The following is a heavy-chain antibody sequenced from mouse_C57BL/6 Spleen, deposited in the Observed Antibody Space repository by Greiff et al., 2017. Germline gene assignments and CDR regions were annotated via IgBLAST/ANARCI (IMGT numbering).Heavy chain of an antibody. V-gene: IGHV1-7*01. CDR1: GYTFTSYW. CDR3: TRSETSFDY. J-gene: IGHJ2*01. Sequence: QVQLQQSGAELVKPGASVKLSCKASGYTFTSYWMHWVKQRPGQGLEWIGYINPSSGYTKYNQKFKDKATFTADTSSSTAYMQLSSLTYEDAAVYYSTRSETSFDYWGQGTTLTVSS. CDR2: INPSSGYT.